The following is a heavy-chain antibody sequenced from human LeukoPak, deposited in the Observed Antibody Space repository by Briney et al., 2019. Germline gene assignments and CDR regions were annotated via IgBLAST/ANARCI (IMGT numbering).Heavy chain of an antibody. D-gene: IGHD6-13*01. J-gene: IGHJ6*03. Sequence: SVKVSCKASGYTFTGYYMHWVRQAPGQGLEWMGWINPNSGGTNYAKKFQGRVTMTRDTSISTAYMELSRLRSDDTAVYYCARDRGLDIAAAGKFRHYYYYMDVWGRGTTVTVSS. CDR3: ARDRGLDIAAAGKFRHYYYYMDV. CDR1: GYTFTGYY. CDR2: INPNSGGT. V-gene: IGHV1-2*02.